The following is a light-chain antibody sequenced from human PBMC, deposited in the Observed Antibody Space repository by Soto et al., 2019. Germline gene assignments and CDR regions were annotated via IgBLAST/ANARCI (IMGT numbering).Light chain of an antibody. J-gene: IGKJ2*01. CDR1: QSVSSN. Sequence: EIVMTQSPATLSVSPGERATLSCRASQSVSSNVAWYQQIPGQTPRLLIYGASTRATGVPVRFSGSASGTEFALTHRGLQSQDFAVYYCHQYDDGPYTFGQGTKVEI. CDR2: GAS. CDR3: HQYDDGPYT. V-gene: IGKV3-15*01.